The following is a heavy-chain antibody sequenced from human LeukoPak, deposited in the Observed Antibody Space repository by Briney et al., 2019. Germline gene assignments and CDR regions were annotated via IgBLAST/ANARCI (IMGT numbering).Heavy chain of an antibody. V-gene: IGHV1-69*05. D-gene: IGHD2-2*01. Sequence: ASVKVSCKASGGTFSSYAISWVRQAPGQGLEWMGGIIPIFGTANYAQKFQGRVTITTDESTSTAYMELSSLRSEDTAVYYCARGWGASEDPPWFDPWGQGTLVTVSS. CDR2: IIPIFGTA. CDR3: ARGWGASEDPPWFDP. CDR1: GGTFSSYA. J-gene: IGHJ5*02.